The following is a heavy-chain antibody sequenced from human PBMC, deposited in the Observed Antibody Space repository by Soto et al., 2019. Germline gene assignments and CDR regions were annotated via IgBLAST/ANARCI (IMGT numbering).Heavy chain of an antibody. CDR1: GFTFSSYG. Sequence: QVQLVESGGGVVQPGRSLRLSCAASGFTFSSYGMHWVRQAPGKGLEWVAVISYDGSNKYYADSVKGRFTISRDNSKTTLYLQMNSLRAEDTAVYYCAKPYCGGDCYSGGNWFDPWGQGTLVTVSS. J-gene: IGHJ5*02. CDR3: AKPYCGGDCYSGGNWFDP. D-gene: IGHD2-21*02. V-gene: IGHV3-30*18. CDR2: ISYDGSNK.